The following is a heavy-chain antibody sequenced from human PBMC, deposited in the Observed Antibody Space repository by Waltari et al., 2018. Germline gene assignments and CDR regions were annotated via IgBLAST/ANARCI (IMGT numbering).Heavy chain of an antibody. V-gene: IGHV4-59*01. D-gene: IGHD4-17*01. Sequence: QVQLQESGSGLVKPSETLSLTCTVSGGSISSYYWSWIRQPPGKGLEWIGYIYDSGSTNDHPSRKGRVTIAVDTSKNQVSLKLSSVTAADTAVYYCAREAGDYGACDIWGQGTMVTVSS. J-gene: IGHJ3*02. CDR3: AREAGDYGACDI. CDR1: GGSISSYY. CDR2: IYDSGST.